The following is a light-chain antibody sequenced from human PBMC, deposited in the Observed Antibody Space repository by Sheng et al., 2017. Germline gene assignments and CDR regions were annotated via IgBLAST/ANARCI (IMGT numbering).Light chain of an antibody. V-gene: IGKV3-20*01. J-gene: IGKJ4*01. CDR3: QQYGSSPLT. Sequence: EIVLTQSPATLSLSPGERATLSCRASQSVSSNYLAWYQQKPGQAPRLLIYGASSRATVIPDRFSGSGSGTDFTLTINRLEPEDFAVYYCQQYGSSPLTFGGGTKVEIK. CDR2: GAS. CDR1: QSVSSNY.